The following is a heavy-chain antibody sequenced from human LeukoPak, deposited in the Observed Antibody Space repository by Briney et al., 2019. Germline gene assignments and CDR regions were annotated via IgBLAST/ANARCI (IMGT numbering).Heavy chain of an antibody. CDR1: GYTFTSYY. D-gene: IGHD1-26*01. CDR2: INPSGGST. J-gene: IGHJ4*02. CDR3: ARGSYSSDFDY. Sequence: ASVKVSCKTSGYTFTSYYMHWVRQAPGQGLEWMGIINPSGGSTSYAQKFQGRVTMTRDMSTSTVYMELSSLRSEDTAVYYRARGSYSSDFDYWGQGTLVTVSS. V-gene: IGHV1-46*01.